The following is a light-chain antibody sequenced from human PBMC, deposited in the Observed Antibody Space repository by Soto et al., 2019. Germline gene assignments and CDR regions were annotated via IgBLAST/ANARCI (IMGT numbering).Light chain of an antibody. Sequence: QSVLTQPRSVSGSPGQSVTISCTGTSSDVGGYNYVSWYQQHPDKAPKLMIYDVSKRPSGVPDRFSGSRSGNTASLTIYGPQAEDEADYYCCSDVGSYTYVFGTGSHGPRP. CDR2: DVS. CDR3: CSDVGSYTYV. V-gene: IGLV2-11*01. CDR1: SSDVGGYNY. J-gene: IGLJ1*01.